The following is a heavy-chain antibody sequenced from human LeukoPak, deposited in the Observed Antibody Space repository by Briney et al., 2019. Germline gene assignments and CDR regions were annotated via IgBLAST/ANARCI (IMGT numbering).Heavy chain of an antibody. D-gene: IGHD3-10*01. V-gene: IGHV3-7*05. CDR1: GISFSSYW. Sequence: GGSLRLSCAASGISFSSYWMSWVRQAPGRGLEWVANIRQDGSEKYYLDSVKGRFTISRDNAKNSLYLQMNSLRAEDTALYYCARVNYGSGSYTYYFDYWSQGTLVTVSS. CDR3: ARVNYGSGSYTYYFDY. J-gene: IGHJ4*02. CDR2: IRQDGSEK.